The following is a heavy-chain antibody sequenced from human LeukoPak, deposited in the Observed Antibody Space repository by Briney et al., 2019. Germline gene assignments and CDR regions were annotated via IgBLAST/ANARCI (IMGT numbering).Heavy chain of an antibody. J-gene: IGHJ4*02. CDR1: GFTFSRYA. Sequence: QPGGSLRLSCAASGFTFSRYAMSWVRQAPGKGLEWVSSMIISGGSTYYADSVKGRFTISRDNSKNTLYLQMNSLRVEDTALYYCARETKIDYWGQGALVTVSS. CDR3: ARETKIDY. V-gene: IGHV3-23*01. D-gene: IGHD1-7*01. CDR2: MIISGGST.